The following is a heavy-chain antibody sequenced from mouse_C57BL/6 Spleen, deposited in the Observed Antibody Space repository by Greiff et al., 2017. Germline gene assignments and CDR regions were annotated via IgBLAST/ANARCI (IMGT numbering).Heavy chain of an antibody. D-gene: IGHD2-5*01. CDR1: GYTFTSYW. Sequence: QVQLQQPGAELVKPGASVKLSCKASGYTFTSYWMHWVKQRPGQGLEWIGMIHPNSGSTNYNEKFKSKATLTVDKSSSTAYMRLSSLTSEDSAVYYCAVYSNYVAWFAYWGQGTLVTVSA. CDR2: IHPNSGST. CDR3: AVYSNYVAWFAY. J-gene: IGHJ3*01. V-gene: IGHV1-64*01.